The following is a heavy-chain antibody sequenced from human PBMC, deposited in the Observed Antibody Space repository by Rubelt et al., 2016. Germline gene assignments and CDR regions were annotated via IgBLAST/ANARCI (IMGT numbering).Heavy chain of an antibody. J-gene: IGHJ6*02. Sequence: QLHESGPGLVKSSETLSLNCLVSGNSISSSYYWGWIRQPPGKGLEWIGSIYHSGSTYYNPSLKSRVTISLDTSKNQISLDLSPVTAADTSVYYCARHSRVVSYYYGMDVWGQGTTVTVSS. CDR3: ARHSRVVSYYYGMDV. V-gene: IGHV4-38-2*01. CDR1: GNSISSSYY. D-gene: IGHD2-15*01. CDR2: IYHSGST.